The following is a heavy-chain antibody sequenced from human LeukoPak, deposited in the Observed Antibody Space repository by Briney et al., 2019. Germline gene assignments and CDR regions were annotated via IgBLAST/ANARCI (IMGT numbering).Heavy chain of an antibody. CDR1: GDSISSYY. CDR2: IYYSGST. V-gene: IGHV4-59*08. Sequence: KPSETLSLTCTVSGDSISSYYWSWIRQPPGKGLEWIGYIYYSGSTNYNPSLKSRVIISVDTSKNQFSLKLSSVTAADTAVYYCARGGTYYYDSSGYYLDYWGQGTLVTVSS. CDR3: ARGGTYYYDSSGYYLDY. J-gene: IGHJ4*02. D-gene: IGHD3-22*01.